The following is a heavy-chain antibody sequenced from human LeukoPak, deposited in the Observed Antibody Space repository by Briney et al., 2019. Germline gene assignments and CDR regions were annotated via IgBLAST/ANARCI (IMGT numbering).Heavy chain of an antibody. CDR3: ARTEYSSFTGNFDY. V-gene: IGHV3-33*08. CDR1: GFTFSSYG. J-gene: IGHJ4*02. Sequence: GGSLRLSCAASGFTFSSYGMHWVRQAPGKGLEWVAVISYDGSNKYYADSVKGRFTISRDNAKNSLYLQMNSLRAEDTAVYYCARTEYSSFTGNFDYWGQGTLVTVSS. CDR2: ISYDGSNK. D-gene: IGHD6-6*01.